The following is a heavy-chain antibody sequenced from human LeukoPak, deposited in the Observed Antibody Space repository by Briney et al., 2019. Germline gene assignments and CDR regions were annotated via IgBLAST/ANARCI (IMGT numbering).Heavy chain of an antibody. D-gene: IGHD6-19*01. CDR2: ISASGGT. CDR3: EKYRGSGWNDNFDY. Sequence: GGSLRLSCAASGFTVSSNYMSWVRQAPGKGLEWVSAISASGGTKYADSVKGRFTISRDNSKNTLYLQMNSLRAEDTAVYFCEKYRGSGWNDNFDYWGQGTLVTVSS. CDR1: GFTVSSNY. J-gene: IGHJ4*02. V-gene: IGHV3-23*01.